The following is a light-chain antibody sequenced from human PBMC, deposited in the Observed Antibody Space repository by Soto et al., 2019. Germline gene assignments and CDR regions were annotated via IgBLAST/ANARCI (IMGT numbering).Light chain of an antibody. CDR1: QRVSSY. J-gene: IGKJ4*01. CDR2: DAS. Sequence: EIVLTQSPATLSLSPGEGATLSCRASQRVSSYLAWYQKKPGQAPRLLIYDASNRATGIPARFSGRGSGTDFTLTISSLEPEDSAVYYCQQRSNWPLTFGGGTKVELK. CDR3: QQRSNWPLT. V-gene: IGKV3-11*01.